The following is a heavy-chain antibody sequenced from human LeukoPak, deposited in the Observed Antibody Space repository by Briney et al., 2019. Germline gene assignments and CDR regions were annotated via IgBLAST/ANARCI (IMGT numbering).Heavy chain of an antibody. V-gene: IGHV6-1*01. CDR2: TYYRSTWYN. J-gene: IGHJ5*02. D-gene: IGHD2-2*01. CDR3: ARRLTQYDCFDP. Sequence: SQTLSLTCAISGDSVSSNSVTWNWIGQSPSRGLEWLGRTYYRSTWYNDYAVSVRGRITVNPDTSKNQFSLHLDSVTPEDTAVYYCARRLTQYDCFDPWGQGILVTVSS. CDR1: GDSVSSNSVT.